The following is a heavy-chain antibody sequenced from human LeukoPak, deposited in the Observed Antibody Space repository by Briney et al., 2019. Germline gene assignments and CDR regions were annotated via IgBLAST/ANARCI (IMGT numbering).Heavy chain of an antibody. CDR2: IYYTGNS. CDR1: GGSIINSGYY. D-gene: IGHD6-6*01. V-gene: IGHV4-39*01. Sequence: KPSETLSLTSTVSGGSIINSGYYWGWIRQPPGQGLEWIANIYYTGNSNYNSSLKSRITISVDTSRNQFSLKLTSVTAADTAVYFCARYSSTWAFDYWGQGSLVTVSS. J-gene: IGHJ4*02. CDR3: ARYSSTWAFDY.